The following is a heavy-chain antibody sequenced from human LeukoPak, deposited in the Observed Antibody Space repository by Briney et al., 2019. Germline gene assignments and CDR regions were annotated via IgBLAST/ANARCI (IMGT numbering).Heavy chain of an antibody. CDR2: IYSGGST. CDR3: ARDKYYYESSGYYRSFDY. CDR1: GFTVSSNY. D-gene: IGHD3-22*01. V-gene: IGHV3-66*01. Sequence: PGGSLRLSCAASGFTVSSNYMSWVRQAPGKGLEWVSVIYSGGSTYYADSVKGRFTISRDNSKNTLYLQMNSLRAEDTAVYYCARDKYYYESSGYYRSFDYWGQGTLVTVSS. J-gene: IGHJ4*02.